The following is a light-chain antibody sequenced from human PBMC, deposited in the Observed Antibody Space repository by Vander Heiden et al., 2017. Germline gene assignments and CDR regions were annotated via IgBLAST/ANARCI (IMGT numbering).Light chain of an antibody. J-gene: IGKJ5*01. CDR2: NVS. Sequence: DVVLSQSPLSLPVTLGQPASLSCTSSHSLVHSSGNTYLFWFQQRPGQSPRRLIFNVSNRDSGVPDRFGGSGSGTEFTLKISRVEAEDVAIYYCMQATQWAQTFGQGTRMDIK. V-gene: IGKV2-30*02. CDR1: HSLVHSSGNTY. CDR3: MQATQWAQT.